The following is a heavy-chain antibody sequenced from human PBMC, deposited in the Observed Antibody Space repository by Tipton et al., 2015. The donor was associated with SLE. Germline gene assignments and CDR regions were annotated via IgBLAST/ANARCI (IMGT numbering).Heavy chain of an antibody. V-gene: IGHV4-39*07. CDR3: ARAYYDSSGYIPGFDP. CDR1: GFTFSSYE. CDR2: IYYSGST. Sequence: LRLSCAASGFTFSSYEMNWIRQPPGKGLEWIGSIYYSGSTYYNPSLKSRVTISVDTSKNQFSLKLSSVTAADTAVYYCARAYYDSSGYIPGFDPWGQGTLVTVSS. J-gene: IGHJ5*02. D-gene: IGHD3-22*01.